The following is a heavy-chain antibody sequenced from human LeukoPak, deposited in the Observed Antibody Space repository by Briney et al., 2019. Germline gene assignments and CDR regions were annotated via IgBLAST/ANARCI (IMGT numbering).Heavy chain of an antibody. Sequence: PSETLSLTCAVYGGSFSGYYWSWIRQPPGKGLEWIGEINHSGSTNYNPSLKSRVTISVDTSKNQFSLKLSSETAADTAVYYCARGRQWLVPLGYWGQGTLVTVSS. CDR2: INHSGST. CDR3: ARGRQWLVPLGY. CDR1: GGSFSGYY. J-gene: IGHJ4*02. V-gene: IGHV4-34*01. D-gene: IGHD6-19*01.